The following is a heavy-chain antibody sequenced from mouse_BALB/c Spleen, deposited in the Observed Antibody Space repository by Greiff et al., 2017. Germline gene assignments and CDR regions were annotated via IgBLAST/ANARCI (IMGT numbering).Heavy chain of an antibody. CDR1: GFSLTSYD. D-gene: IGHD3-3*01. V-gene: IGHV2-9-2*01. CDR2: IWTGGGT. Sequence: VQLQQSGPGLVAPSQSLSITCTVSGFSLTSYDISWIRQPPGKGLEWLGVIWTGGGTNYNSAFMSRLSISKDNSKSQVFLKMNSLQTDDTAIYYCVRDGRGPGFAYWGQGTLVTVSA. J-gene: IGHJ3*01. CDR3: VRDGRGPGFAY.